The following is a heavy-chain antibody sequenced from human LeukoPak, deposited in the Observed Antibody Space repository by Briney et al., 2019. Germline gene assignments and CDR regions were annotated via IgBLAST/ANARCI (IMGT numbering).Heavy chain of an antibody. J-gene: IGHJ4*02. Sequence: PGGSLSLPCAASGLTFNNYWMHWVRQAPGKGLVWVSHINSDGCSTTYADSVKGRFTISRDNAKNTLYLQMNSLRAEDTAVYYCARVHGYVSGAFDYWGQGSLVTVSS. CDR1: GLTFNNYW. CDR3: ARVHGYVSGAFDY. V-gene: IGHV3-74*03. CDR2: INSDGCST. D-gene: IGHD3-10*02.